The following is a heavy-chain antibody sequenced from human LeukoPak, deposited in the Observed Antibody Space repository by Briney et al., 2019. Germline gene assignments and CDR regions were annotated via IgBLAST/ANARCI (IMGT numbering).Heavy chain of an antibody. CDR3: ARDLDPPGYSEGEMGFDI. J-gene: IGHJ3*02. CDR2: ISSSSSTI. D-gene: IGHD2-15*01. V-gene: IGHV3-48*04. CDR1: GFTFSSYS. Sequence: GGSLRLSCAASGFTFSSYSMNWVRQAPGKGLEWVSYISSSSSTIYYADSVKGRFTISRDNAKNSLYLQMNSLRAEDTAVYYCARDLDPPGYSEGEMGFDIWGQGTMVTVSS.